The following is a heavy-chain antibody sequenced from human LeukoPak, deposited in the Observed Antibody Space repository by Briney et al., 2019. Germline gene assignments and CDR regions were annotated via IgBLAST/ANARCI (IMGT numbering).Heavy chain of an antibody. V-gene: IGHV3-21*01. D-gene: IGHD3-22*01. CDR2: ISSSSSYI. J-gene: IGHJ4*02. CDR3: ARGGGGRYYDSSGSGFDY. CDR1: GFTFSSYS. Sequence: KSGGSLRLSCAASGFTFSSYSMNWVRQAPGKGLEWVSSISSSSSYIYYADSVKGRFTISRDNAKNSLYLQMNSLRAEDTAVYYCARGGGGRYYDSSGSGFDYWGQGTLVTVSS.